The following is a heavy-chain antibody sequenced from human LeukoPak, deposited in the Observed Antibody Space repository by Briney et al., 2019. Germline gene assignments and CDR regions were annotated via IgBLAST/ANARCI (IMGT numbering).Heavy chain of an antibody. CDR1: GFTLTSVA. Sequence: GGSLRLSCAASGFTLTSVAVTWVRQAPGKGLQWVSALSGSGDKMYYADSVMGRFTISRDISKNTVYLQMNSLRAEDTAVYFCAKEAGSLGSTGHYYYDTSGYYPVLDSWGQGTLVTVSS. J-gene: IGHJ4*02. CDR3: AKEAGSLGSTGHYYYDTSGYYPVLDS. V-gene: IGHV3-23*01. CDR2: LSGSGDKM. D-gene: IGHD3-22*01.